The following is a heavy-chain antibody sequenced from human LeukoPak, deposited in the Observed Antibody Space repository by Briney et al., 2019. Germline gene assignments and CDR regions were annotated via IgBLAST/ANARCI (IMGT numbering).Heavy chain of an antibody. CDR2: ISGSGDST. CDR3: AKGQGYSYGDSTDY. D-gene: IGHD5-18*01. CDR1: GFTFSSYV. V-gene: IGHV3-23*01. Sequence: GGSLRLSCAASGFTFSSYVMSWVRQAPGKGLEWVSLISGSGDSTYYADSVKGRFTISRDNSKNTLYLQMNSLGAEDTAVYYCAKGQGYSYGDSTDYWGQGTLVTVSS. J-gene: IGHJ4*02.